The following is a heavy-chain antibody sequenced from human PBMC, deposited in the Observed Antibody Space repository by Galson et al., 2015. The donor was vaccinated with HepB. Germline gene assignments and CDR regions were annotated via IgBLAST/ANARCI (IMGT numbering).Heavy chain of an antibody. D-gene: IGHD1-26*01. CDR3: ASIGDSYSGSYYFDY. CDR2: IYYSGST. Sequence: ETLSLTCTVSGGSISSYYWSWIRQPPGKGLEWIGYIYYSGSTNYNPSLKSRVTISVDTSKNQFSLKLSSVTAADTAVYYCASIGDSYSGSYYFDYWGQGTLVTVSS. V-gene: IGHV4-59*01. CDR1: GGSISSYY. J-gene: IGHJ4*02.